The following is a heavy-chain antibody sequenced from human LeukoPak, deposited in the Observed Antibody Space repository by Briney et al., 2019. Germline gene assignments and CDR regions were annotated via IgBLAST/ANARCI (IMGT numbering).Heavy chain of an antibody. CDR3: ARDRQLRYFDWLTLDY. CDR1: GFTFSSYA. V-gene: IGHV3-21*01. D-gene: IGHD3-9*01. CDR2: ISSSSSYI. J-gene: IGHJ4*02. Sequence: GGSLRLSCAASGFTFSSYAMNWVRQAPGKGLEWVSSISSSSSYIYYADSVKGRFTISRDNAKNSLYLQMNSLRAEDTAVYYCARDRQLRYFDWLTLDYWGQGTLVTVSS.